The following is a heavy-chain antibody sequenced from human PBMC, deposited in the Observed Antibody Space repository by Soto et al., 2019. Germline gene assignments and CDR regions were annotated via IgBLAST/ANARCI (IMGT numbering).Heavy chain of an antibody. J-gene: IGHJ6*02. Sequence: GGSLRLSCAASGFTFSSYAMHWVRQAPGKGLEWVAVISYDGSNKYYADSVKGRFTISRDNSKNTLYLQMNSLRAEDTAVYYCAKVGFGVVDYYYYGMDVWGQGTTVTVSS. CDR3: AKVGFGVVDYYYYGMDV. V-gene: IGHV3-30-3*01. CDR2: ISYDGSNK. CDR1: GFTFSSYA. D-gene: IGHD3-3*01.